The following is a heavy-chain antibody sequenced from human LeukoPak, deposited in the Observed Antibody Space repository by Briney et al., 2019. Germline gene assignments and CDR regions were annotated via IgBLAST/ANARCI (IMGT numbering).Heavy chain of an antibody. CDR3: ARRFTSGWAGDH. CDR2: INPGNSET. J-gene: IGHJ5*02. V-gene: IGHV5-51*01. D-gene: IGHD6-19*01. Sequence: GESLKISCKGSGYTFSSYWIAWVRQMPWKGLEWMGIINPGNSETKYSPSFRGQVTISADKSSNTASLQWNSLKASDTAMYYCARRFTSGWAGDHWGQGTLVTVSS. CDR1: GYTFSSYW.